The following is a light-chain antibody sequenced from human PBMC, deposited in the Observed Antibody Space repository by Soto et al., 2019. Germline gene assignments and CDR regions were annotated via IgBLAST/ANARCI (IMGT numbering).Light chain of an antibody. Sequence: DIQMTQSPSTLSVSVGDRVTITCRASQTISSWLAWYQQKPGKAPKLLIYNACNLKSGVPSRFSGSGSGTEFPLTISSLQPDDFATSYCQHYNNYSEEFGQGTQVELQ. CDR2: NAC. J-gene: IGKJ1*01. CDR1: QTISSW. V-gene: IGKV1-5*03. CDR3: QHYNNYSEE.